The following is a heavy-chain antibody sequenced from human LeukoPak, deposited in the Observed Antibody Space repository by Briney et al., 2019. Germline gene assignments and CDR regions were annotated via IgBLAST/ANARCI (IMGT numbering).Heavy chain of an antibody. CDR2: IYPGDSAT. Sequence: GEALKSSCNGSGYSFTNYWIGWVRQMPRKGLEWMGIIYPGDSATTYSPSFQGQITISAAKSISTAYLQWSSLKASDTAIYYCALHPAQGSGSLDYWGQGTLVTVSS. D-gene: IGHD3-10*01. V-gene: IGHV5-51*01. CDR3: ALHPAQGSGSLDY. J-gene: IGHJ4*02. CDR1: GYSFTNYW.